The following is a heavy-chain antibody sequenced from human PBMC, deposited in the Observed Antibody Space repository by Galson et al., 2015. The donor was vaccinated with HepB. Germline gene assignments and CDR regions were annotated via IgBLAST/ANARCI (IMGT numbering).Heavy chain of an antibody. D-gene: IGHD2-15*01. Sequence: SVKVSCKASGYTFTAYYIHWVRQAPGQGLEWMGWVNPNSGATNYAQNFQGRVTVTRDTSSSTAYMELGRLISGDTAVYYCARDRSYCSGGRCYSGYYYGLDVWGQGTTVPVSS. CDR3: ARDRSYCSGGRCYSGYYYGLDV. CDR1: GYTFTAYY. V-gene: IGHV1-2*02. CDR2: VNPNSGAT. J-gene: IGHJ6*02.